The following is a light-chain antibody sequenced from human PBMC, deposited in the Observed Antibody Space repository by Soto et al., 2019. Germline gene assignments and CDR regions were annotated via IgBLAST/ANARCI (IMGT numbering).Light chain of an antibody. V-gene: IGLV1-40*01. CDR3: QSYDSSLSGSRV. CDR2: DNN. Sequence: QSVLTQPPSVSGAPGQRVTISCTGSSSNIGAGYDVHWYQQLPGTAPKLLIYDNNNRPSGVPDRFSGSKSGTSASLAITGLQAEDEADYYCQSYDSSLSGSRVFGAETKVTVL. J-gene: IGLJ1*01. CDR1: SSNIGAGYD.